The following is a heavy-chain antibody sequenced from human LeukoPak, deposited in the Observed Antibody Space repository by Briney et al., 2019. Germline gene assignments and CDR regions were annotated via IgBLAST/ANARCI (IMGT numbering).Heavy chain of an antibody. CDR1: GFTVSSNY. D-gene: IGHD5-24*01. CDR2: IYSGGST. J-gene: IGHJ4*02. Sequence: PGGSLRLSSAASGFTVSSNYMSWVRQAPGKGLEWVSVIYSGGSTYYADSVKGRFTISRDNSKNTLYLQMNSLRAEDTAVYYCARVEIATMNFDYWGQGTLVTVSS. CDR3: ARVEIATMNFDY. V-gene: IGHV3-53*01.